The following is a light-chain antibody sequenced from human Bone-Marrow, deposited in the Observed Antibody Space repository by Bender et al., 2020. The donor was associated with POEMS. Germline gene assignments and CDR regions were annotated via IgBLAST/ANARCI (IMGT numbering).Light chain of an antibody. CDR3: AAWEDSLNGWV. CDR1: SSNIGTNL. V-gene: IGLV1-44*01. CDR2: INN. Sequence: QSVLTQPPSASGTPGQRVTISCSGSSSNIGTNLVNGYKQLPGTAPKLLIYINNQRPSGVPDRFSGSKSGTSASLAISGLQSEDEADYYCAAWEDSLNGWVFGGGTKLTVL. J-gene: IGLJ3*02.